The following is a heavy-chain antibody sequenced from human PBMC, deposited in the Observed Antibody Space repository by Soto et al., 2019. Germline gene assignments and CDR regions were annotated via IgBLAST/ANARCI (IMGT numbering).Heavy chain of an antibody. CDR2: IYYSGST. Sequence: PSETLSLTCRVSGGYISRGGYYWSWIRQHPGKGLEWIGYIYYSGSTYYNPSLKSRVTISVDKSKNQLSLKLSSVTAADTAVYYWARTGTTYYFDYWGQGTLVTVSS. J-gene: IGHJ4*02. CDR1: GGYISRGGYY. V-gene: IGHV4-31*03. CDR3: ARTGTTYYFDY. D-gene: IGHD1-7*01.